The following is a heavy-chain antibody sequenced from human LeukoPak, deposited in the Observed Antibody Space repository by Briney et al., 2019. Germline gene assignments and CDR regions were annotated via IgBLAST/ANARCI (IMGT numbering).Heavy chain of an antibody. Sequence: PETLSLTCAVYGGSFSGYYWSWIRQPPGKGLEWIGEINHSGSTNYNPSLKSRVTISVDTSKNQFSLKLSSVTAADTAVYYCARGGWNKFDYWGQGTLVTVSS. CDR1: GGSFSGYY. CDR2: INHSGST. J-gene: IGHJ4*02. V-gene: IGHV4-34*01. D-gene: IGHD1-1*01. CDR3: ARGGWNKFDY.